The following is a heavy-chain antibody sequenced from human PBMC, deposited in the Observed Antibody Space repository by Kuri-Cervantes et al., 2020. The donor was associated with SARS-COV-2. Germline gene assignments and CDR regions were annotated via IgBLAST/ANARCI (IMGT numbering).Heavy chain of an antibody. Sequence: LSLTCAASGFTFSSYNMNWVRQAPGKGLEWVSRISRNSNYIDYADSVKGRFIISRDNAKNSLDLQMNSLGPEDTAVYYCVRSFDHWGQGHLVTVSS. CDR3: VRSFDH. V-gene: IGHV3-21*01. CDR1: GFTFSSYN. CDR2: ISRNSNYI. J-gene: IGHJ4*02.